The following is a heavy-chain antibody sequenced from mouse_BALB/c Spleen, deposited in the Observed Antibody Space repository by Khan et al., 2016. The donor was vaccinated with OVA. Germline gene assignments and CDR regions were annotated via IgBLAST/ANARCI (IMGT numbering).Heavy chain of an antibody. CDR2: IFPGSVST. J-gene: IGHJ3*01. CDR1: GYTFSSYW. CDR3: ARGGYEGIAY. Sequence: QVQLQQSGGDLMKPGASVKISCKATGYTFSSYWIEWVKQRPGQGLEWIGQIFPGSVSTTYNEKFKGKATFTAETSSNTAYMQLSSLTSEDSAVYYDARGGYEGIAYWGQGTLVTVSA. D-gene: IGHD2-2*01. V-gene: IGHV1-9*01.